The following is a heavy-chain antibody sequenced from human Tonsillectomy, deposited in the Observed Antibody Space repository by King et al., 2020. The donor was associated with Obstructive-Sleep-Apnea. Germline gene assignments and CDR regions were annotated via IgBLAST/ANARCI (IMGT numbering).Heavy chain of an antibody. Sequence: QLVQSGAEVRKPGASVKVSCKASGYTFSTYAMHWVRQAPGQRPEWMGWINAGNGNTKYSQQFQGRVTITRDASANTSYMELSSLGSEDTAVYYCARNIGSSSGYYGNWFDPWGQGTLVTVSS. V-gene: IGHV1-3*01. CDR3: ARNIGSSSGYYGNWFDP. CDR2: INAGNGNT. CDR1: GYTFSTYA. J-gene: IGHJ5*02. D-gene: IGHD6-19*01.